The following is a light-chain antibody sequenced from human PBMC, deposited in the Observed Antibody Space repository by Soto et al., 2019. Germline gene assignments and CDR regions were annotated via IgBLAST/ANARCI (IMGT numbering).Light chain of an antibody. CDR1: QSITIY. J-gene: IGKJ2*01. CDR2: AAS. CDR3: QQSYSTPHT. V-gene: IGKV1-39*01. Sequence: DIQMTQSPSSLSASVGDRVTITCRASQSITIYLNWYQQKPGKAPKLLIYAASSLQSGVPSRFSGSGSGTDFTLTIRSLQPEDFATYYCQQSYSTPHTFGQGTKLEIK.